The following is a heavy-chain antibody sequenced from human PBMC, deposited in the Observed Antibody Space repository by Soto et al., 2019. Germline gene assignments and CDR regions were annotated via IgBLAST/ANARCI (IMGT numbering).Heavy chain of an antibody. CDR2: IIPIFGTA. D-gene: IGHD6-19*01. CDR3: ARCIAVVRTPQGDWFDP. J-gene: IGHJ5*02. V-gene: IGHV1-69*13. Sequence: SVKVSCKASGGTFSSYAISWVRQAPGQGLEWMGGIIPIFGTANYAQKFQGRVTITADESTSTAYMELSSLRSEDTAVYYCARCIAVVRTPQGDWFDPWGQGTLVTVSS. CDR1: GGTFSSYA.